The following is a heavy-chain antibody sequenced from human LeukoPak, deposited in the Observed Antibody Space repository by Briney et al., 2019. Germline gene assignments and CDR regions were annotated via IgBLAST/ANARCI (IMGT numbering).Heavy chain of an antibody. D-gene: IGHD3-22*01. Sequence: GASVKVSCKASGGTFSSYAISWVRQAPGQGLEWMGRIIPILGIANYAQKFQGRVTITADKSTSTAYMELGSLRSEDTAVYYCASSHYDSSGYPRPDPWGQGTLVTVSS. J-gene: IGHJ5*02. CDR3: ASSHYDSSGYPRPDP. CDR1: GGTFSSYA. V-gene: IGHV1-69*04. CDR2: IIPILGIA.